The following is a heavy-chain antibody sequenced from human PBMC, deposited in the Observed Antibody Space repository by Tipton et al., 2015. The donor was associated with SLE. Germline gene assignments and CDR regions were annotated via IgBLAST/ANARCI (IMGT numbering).Heavy chain of an antibody. CDR2: INPNSGGT. CDR3: ARGALRFLGGVDAYDI. Sequence: QLVQSGPEVKKPGASVKVSCKASGYTFTSYGISWVRQAPGQGLEWMGRINPNSGGTNYAQKFQGRVTMTRDTSISTAYMELSRLRSDDTAVYYCARGALRFLGGVDAYDIWGQGTMVTVSS. J-gene: IGHJ3*02. V-gene: IGHV1-2*06. D-gene: IGHD3-3*01. CDR1: GYTFTSYG.